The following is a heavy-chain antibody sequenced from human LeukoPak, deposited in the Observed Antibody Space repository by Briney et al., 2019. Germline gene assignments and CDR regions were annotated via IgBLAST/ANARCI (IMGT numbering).Heavy chain of an antibody. V-gene: IGHV3-30*04. D-gene: IGHD1-7*01. CDR1: GFTFSSYA. CDR3: ARDLELNWNSTPGHFDY. CDR2: ISYDGSNK. Sequence: GGSLRLSCAASGFTFSSYAMHWVRQAPGKGLEWVAVISYDGSNKYYADSVKGRFTVPRDNSKNTLYLQMNSLRAEDTAVYYCARDLELNWNSTPGHFDYWGQGTLVTVSS. J-gene: IGHJ4*02.